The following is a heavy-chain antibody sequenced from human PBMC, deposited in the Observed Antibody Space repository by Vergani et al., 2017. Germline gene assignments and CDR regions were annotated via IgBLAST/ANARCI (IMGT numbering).Heavy chain of an antibody. J-gene: IGHJ4*02. CDR2: ISGDGGST. Sequence: EVQLVESGGGVVQPGGSLRLSCAASGFTFDDYAWHWVRQAPGKGLEWVSLISGDGGSTYYADSVKGRFPTSRDNSKNSLYLQMNSLRTEDTALYYCAKDIGDCSGGSCYSASLGYWGQGTLVTVSS. CDR1: GFTFDDYA. V-gene: IGHV3-43*02. CDR3: AKDIGDCSGGSCYSASLGY. D-gene: IGHD2-15*01.